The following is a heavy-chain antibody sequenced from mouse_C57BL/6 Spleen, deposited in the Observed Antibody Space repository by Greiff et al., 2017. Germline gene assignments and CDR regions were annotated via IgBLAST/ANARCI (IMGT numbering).Heavy chain of an antibody. D-gene: IGHD2-3*01. CDR1: GFTFSDYY. J-gene: IGHJ2*01. Sequence: EVKLVESEGGLVQPGSSMKLSCTASGFTFSDYYMAWVRQVPEKGLEWVANINYDGSSTYYLDSLKSRFIISRDNAKNILYLQMSSLKSEDTATYYCARALIYDGSFDYWGQGTTLTVSS. CDR2: INYDGSST. CDR3: ARALIYDGSFDY. V-gene: IGHV5-16*01.